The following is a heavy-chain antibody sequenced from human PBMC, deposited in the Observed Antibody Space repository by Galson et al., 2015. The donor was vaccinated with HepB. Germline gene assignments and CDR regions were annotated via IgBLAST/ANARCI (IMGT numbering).Heavy chain of an antibody. V-gene: IGHV3-7*01. J-gene: IGHJ6*02. CDR2: IKQDGSEK. CDR3: ARDGIVGATYVAYGMDV. Sequence: SLRLSCAASGFTFSSYWMSWVRQAPGKGLEWVANIKQDGSEKYYVDSVKGRFTISRDNAKNSLYLQMNSLRAEDTAVYYCARDGIVGATYVAYGMDVWGQGTTVTVSS. CDR1: GFTFSSYW. D-gene: IGHD1-26*01.